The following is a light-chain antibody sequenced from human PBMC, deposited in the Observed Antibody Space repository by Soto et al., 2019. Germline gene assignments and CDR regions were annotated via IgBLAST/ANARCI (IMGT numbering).Light chain of an antibody. V-gene: IGLV2-14*01. Sequence: ALTQPASVSGSPGQSITFSCTGTSSDIGRHNDVSWYQQYPGKAPKLMIYDVSNRPSGVSNRFSGSKSGNTASLTISGLQAEDEADYYCSSYRSGSTIFGGGTKLTVL. CDR2: DVS. CDR1: SSDIGRHND. J-gene: IGLJ2*01. CDR3: SSYRSGSTI.